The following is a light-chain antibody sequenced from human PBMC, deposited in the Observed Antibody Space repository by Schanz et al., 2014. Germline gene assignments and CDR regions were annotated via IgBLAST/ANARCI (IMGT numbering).Light chain of an antibody. V-gene: IGKV3-11*01. Sequence: EIVLTQSPATLSVSPGERATLSCRASQGVNSNLAWYQQKPGQAPRLLIYAASTRASGIPARFSGSGSGADFTLTISSLEPEDFAVYYCQQRTSWPLTFGGGTKVEIK. J-gene: IGKJ4*01. CDR2: AAS. CDR3: QQRTSWPLT. CDR1: QGVNSN.